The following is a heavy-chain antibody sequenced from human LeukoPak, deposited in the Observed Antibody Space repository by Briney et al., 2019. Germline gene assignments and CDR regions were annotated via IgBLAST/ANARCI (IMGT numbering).Heavy chain of an antibody. J-gene: IGHJ4*02. V-gene: IGHV3-23*01. CDR1: GFTFSSYG. CDR2: ICGNGGST. CDR3: AKGPLYYYESTGRIDF. D-gene: IGHD3-22*01. Sequence: GGSLRLSCAASGFTFSSYGMSWVRQAPGKGLEWVSAICGNGGSTYYADSMKGRFTISRDNAKNSLYLQMNSLRAEDTALYYCAKGPLYYYESTGRIDFWGQGTLVTVSS.